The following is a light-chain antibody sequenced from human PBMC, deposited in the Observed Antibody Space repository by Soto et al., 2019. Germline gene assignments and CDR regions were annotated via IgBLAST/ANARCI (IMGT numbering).Light chain of an antibody. CDR1: KSARRT. CDR3: QQYGSSPFA. CDR2: GAS. J-gene: IGKJ3*01. Sequence: EIVMTQSPATVSVSTRERATLPCRASKSARRTLAWYQQKPGQAPRLLIYGASTRATGLPARFSGSGSGTDFTLTISSLQSEDFAVYYCQQYGSSPFAFGHGTKLDI. V-gene: IGKV3-15*01.